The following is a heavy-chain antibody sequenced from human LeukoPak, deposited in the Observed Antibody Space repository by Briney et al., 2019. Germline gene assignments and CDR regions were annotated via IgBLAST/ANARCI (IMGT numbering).Heavy chain of an antibody. V-gene: IGHV3-53*05. CDR3: AREDRYTSGSFDC. Sequence: GALRPFCAASGFTLSNDHLNWGRQGPGKGAGRVSVLYSGGSTYYADHVKGRFTISRDDSKNTLYLQMNSLTAEDTAVYYCAREDRYTSGSFDCWGQGTLVTVSS. CDR1: GFTLSNDH. D-gene: IGHD6-19*01. J-gene: IGHJ4*02. CDR2: LYSGGST.